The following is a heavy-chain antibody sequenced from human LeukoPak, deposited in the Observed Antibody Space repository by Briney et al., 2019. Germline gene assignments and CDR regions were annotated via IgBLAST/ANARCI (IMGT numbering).Heavy chain of an antibody. V-gene: IGHV3-48*01. CDR2: ISSSSSTI. CDR1: GFTFSSYS. Sequence: HPGGSLRLSCAASGFTFSSYSMNWVRQAPGKGPEWVSYISSSSSTIYYADSVKGRFTISRDNAKNSLYLQMNGLRAEDTAVYYCAKDTLDSGYDRGSDYFDYWGQGTLVTVSS. D-gene: IGHD5-12*01. CDR3: AKDTLDSGYDRGSDYFDY. J-gene: IGHJ4*02.